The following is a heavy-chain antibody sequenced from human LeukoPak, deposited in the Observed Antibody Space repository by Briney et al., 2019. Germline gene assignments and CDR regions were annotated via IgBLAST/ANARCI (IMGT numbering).Heavy chain of an antibody. J-gene: IGHJ6*02. Sequence: GGSLRLSCAASGFTFSSYSMNWVRQAPGKGLEWVSAISGSGGSTYYADSVKGRFTISRDNSKNTLYLQMNSLRAEDTAVFYCAKATAAIDYYYGMDVWGQGTTVTVSS. D-gene: IGHD2-2*02. CDR1: GFTFSSYS. CDR2: ISGSGGST. V-gene: IGHV3-23*01. CDR3: AKATAAIDYYYGMDV.